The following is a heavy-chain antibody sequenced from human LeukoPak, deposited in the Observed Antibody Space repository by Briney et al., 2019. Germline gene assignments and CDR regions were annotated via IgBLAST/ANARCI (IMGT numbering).Heavy chain of an antibody. J-gene: IGHJ4*02. Sequence: SETLSLTCTVSGGSISSYYWSWIRQPPGKGLEWIGYISYSGSTNYNPSLKSRVAISVDTSKNQFSLKLSSVTAADTAVYYCARRRGYSLDYWGQGTLVTVSS. V-gene: IGHV4-59*08. D-gene: IGHD5-18*01. CDR1: GGSISSYY. CDR2: ISYSGST. CDR3: ARRRGYSLDY.